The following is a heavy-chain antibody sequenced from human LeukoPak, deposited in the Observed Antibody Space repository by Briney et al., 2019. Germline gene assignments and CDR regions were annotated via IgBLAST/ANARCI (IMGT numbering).Heavy chain of an antibody. D-gene: IGHD6-13*01. J-gene: IGHJ4*02. CDR1: GFAFSSYA. CDR3: ARVKGGIAAAGNYFDY. Sequence: GRSLRLSCAASGFAFSSYAMHWVRQGPGKGLEWVALVLYDGGSKYYADSVKGRITISRDNSKNTLHLQMNSLRTEDTAVYYCARVKGGIAAAGNYFDYWGQGTLVTVSS. CDR2: VLYDGGSK. V-gene: IGHV3-30-3*01.